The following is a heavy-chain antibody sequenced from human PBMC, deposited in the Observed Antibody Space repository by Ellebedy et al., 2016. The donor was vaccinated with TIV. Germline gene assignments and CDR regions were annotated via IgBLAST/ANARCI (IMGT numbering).Heavy chain of an antibody. CDR2: IKSDGSST. J-gene: IGHJ3*02. V-gene: IGHV3-74*01. CDR1: GFSFSTSW. Sequence: PGGSLRLSCAASGFSFSTSWMYWVRQVPGKGLVWVSRIKSDGSSTRYADSVRGRFTISRYNAENTLYLQMDSLGAEDTAVYYCARWDFDSVNAFDIWGQGTMVTVSS. D-gene: IGHD3-9*01. CDR3: ARWDFDSVNAFDI.